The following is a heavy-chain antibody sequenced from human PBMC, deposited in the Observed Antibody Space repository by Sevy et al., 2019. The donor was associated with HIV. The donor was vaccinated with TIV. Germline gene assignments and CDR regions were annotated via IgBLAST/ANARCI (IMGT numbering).Heavy chain of an antibody. Sequence: GGSLRLSCAASGFTFSKYSMSWVRQPPGKGLEWVSTLSFGCGEINYADSVKGRLTISGDNSKGSVYLQMNNLGPEDTAVYYCAREGCTKPHDYWGQGTLVTVSS. CDR2: LSFGCGEI. V-gene: IGHV3-23*01. J-gene: IGHJ4*02. D-gene: IGHD2-8*01. CDR1: GFTFSKYS. CDR3: AREGCTKPHDY.